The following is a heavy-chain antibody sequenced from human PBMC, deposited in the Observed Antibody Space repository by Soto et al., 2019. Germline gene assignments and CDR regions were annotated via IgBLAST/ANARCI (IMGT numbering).Heavy chain of an antibody. Sequence: SETLSLTCAVSGGSISSSNWWSWVRQPPGKGLEWIGEIYHSGSTNYNPSLKSRVTISVDKSKNQFSLKLSSVTAADTAVYYCARVYRGIRQYFQHWGQGTLVTVSS. D-gene: IGHD6-13*01. CDR3: ARVYRGIRQYFQH. CDR2: IYHSGST. CDR1: GGSISSSNW. V-gene: IGHV4-4*02. J-gene: IGHJ1*01.